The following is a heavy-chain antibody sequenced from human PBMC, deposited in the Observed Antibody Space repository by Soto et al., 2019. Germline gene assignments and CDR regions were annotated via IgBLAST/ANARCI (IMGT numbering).Heavy chain of an antibody. Sequence: QVQLQESGPGLVKSSQTLSLTCTVSGGSINSGDYYWSWIRQPPGKGLEWIGYIYYSGSTYYKPSLKSRLTISGDTSKNQVSLKLSSVTAADTAVYYCARFNSYGNWFDPWGQGTLVTVSS. V-gene: IGHV4-30-4*01. CDR2: IYYSGST. D-gene: IGHD5-18*01. CDR1: GGSINSGDYY. J-gene: IGHJ5*02. CDR3: ARFNSYGNWFDP.